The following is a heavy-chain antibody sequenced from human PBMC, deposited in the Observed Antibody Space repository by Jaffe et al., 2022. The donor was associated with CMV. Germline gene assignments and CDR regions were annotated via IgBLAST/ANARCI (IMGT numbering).Heavy chain of an antibody. CDR1: GGSFSGYY. V-gene: IGHV4-34*01. Sequence: QVQLQQWGAGLLKPSETLSLTCAVYGGSFSGYYWSWIRQPPGKGLEWIGEINHSGSTNYNPSLKSRVTISVDTSKNQFSLKLSSVTAADTAVYYCARGLLDLYSSSPGGLGYWGQGTLVTVSS. CDR3: ARGLLDLYSSSPGGLGY. CDR2: INHSGST. J-gene: IGHJ4*02. D-gene: IGHD6-13*01.